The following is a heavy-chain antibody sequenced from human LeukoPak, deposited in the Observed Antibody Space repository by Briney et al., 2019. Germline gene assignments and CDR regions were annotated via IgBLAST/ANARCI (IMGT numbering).Heavy chain of an antibody. V-gene: IGHV3-11*04. CDR1: GFIFSDFW. D-gene: IGHD2-8*02. Sequence: GGSLRLSCVASGFIFSDFWMSWVRQAPGKGLEWVSYISSSGSTIYYADSVKGRFTISRDNAKSSLYLQMNSLRAEDTAVYYCARDAGLVEFDYWGQGTLVTVSS. CDR2: ISSSGSTI. J-gene: IGHJ4*02. CDR3: ARDAGLVEFDY.